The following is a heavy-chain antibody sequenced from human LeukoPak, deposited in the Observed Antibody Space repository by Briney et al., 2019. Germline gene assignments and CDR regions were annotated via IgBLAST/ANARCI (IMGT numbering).Heavy chain of an antibody. J-gene: IGHJ4*02. Sequence: GGSLRLSCAASGFTFSSYTMNWVRQPPGKGLEWVSNIGTSSTTIYYADSVKGRFTISRDNAKNSLYLQMNSLRADDTAVYYCARDDMITFGGVIVRYFDYWGQGTLVTVSS. CDR3: ARDDMITFGGVIVRYFDY. V-gene: IGHV3-48*01. D-gene: IGHD3-16*02. CDR1: GFTFSSYT. CDR2: IGTSSTTI.